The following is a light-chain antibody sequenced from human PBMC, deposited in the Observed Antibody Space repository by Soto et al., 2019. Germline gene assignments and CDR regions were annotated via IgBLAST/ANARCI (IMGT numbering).Light chain of an antibody. CDR1: SGHSSYA. V-gene: IGLV4-69*01. J-gene: IGLJ2*01. CDR3: QTWGTGSVV. Sequence: QLVLTQSPSASASLGASVKLTCTLSSGHSSYAIAWHQQQPEKGPRYLMKLNSDGSHSKGDGIPDRFSGSSSGAERYLTISSRQSEDEADYYCQTWGTGSVVFGGGTKLIVL. CDR2: LNSDGSH.